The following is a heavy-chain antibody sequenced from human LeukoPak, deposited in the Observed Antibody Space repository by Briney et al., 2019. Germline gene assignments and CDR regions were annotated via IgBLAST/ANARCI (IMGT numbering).Heavy chain of an antibody. V-gene: IGHV3-30*18. CDR1: GFTFSSYG. Sequence: GGSLRLSCAASGFTFSSYGMPWVRQAPGKGLEWVAVISYDGSNKYYADSVKGRFTISRDNSKNTLYLQMNSLRAEDTAVYYCVKDRDYYDSSGYFWDAFDIWGQGTMVTVSS. J-gene: IGHJ3*02. CDR2: ISYDGSNK. CDR3: VKDRDYYDSSGYFWDAFDI. D-gene: IGHD3-22*01.